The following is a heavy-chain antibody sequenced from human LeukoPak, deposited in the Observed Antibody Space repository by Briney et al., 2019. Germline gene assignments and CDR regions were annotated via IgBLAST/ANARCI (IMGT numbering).Heavy chain of an antibody. CDR3: ARSEYSGYGMGDAFDI. D-gene: IGHD5-12*01. CDR2: IYYSGST. J-gene: IGHJ3*02. V-gene: IGHV4-59*12. CDR1: GGSIRSYY. Sequence: SETLSLTCTVSGGSIRSYYWSWIRQPPGKGLEWIGYIYYSGSTNYNPSLKSRVTISVDTSKNQFSLKLSSVTAADTAVYYCARSEYSGYGMGDAFDIWGQGTMVTVSS.